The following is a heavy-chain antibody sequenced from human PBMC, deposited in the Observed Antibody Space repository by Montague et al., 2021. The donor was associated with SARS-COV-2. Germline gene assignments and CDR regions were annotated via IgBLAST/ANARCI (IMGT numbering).Heavy chain of an antibody. Sequence: SETLSLTCTVSGGSISSYYWSWIRQPPAKGLEWIGYIYYSGSTNYNPSLKSRVTISVYTSKNQFSLKLGSVTAADTAMYYCARYTRQIRLIVFDYGMDVWGQGTTVTVSS. V-gene: IGHV4-59*01. CDR3: ARYTRQIRLIVFDYGMDV. CDR1: GGSISSYY. D-gene: IGHD4-17*01. CDR2: IYYSGST. J-gene: IGHJ6*02.